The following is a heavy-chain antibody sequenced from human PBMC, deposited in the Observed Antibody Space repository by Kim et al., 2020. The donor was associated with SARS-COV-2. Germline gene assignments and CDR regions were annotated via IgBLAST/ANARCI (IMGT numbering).Heavy chain of an antibody. CDR1: GFTFSSYG. D-gene: IGHD6-19*01. CDR2: ISYDGSNK. Sequence: GGSLRLSCAASGFTFSSYGMHWVRQAPGKGLEWVAVISYDGSNKYYADSVKGRFTISRDNSKNTLYLQMNSLRAEDTAVYYCAKVNSGWPHYDPDAFDIWGQGTMVTVSS. CDR3: AKVNSGWPHYDPDAFDI. V-gene: IGHV3-30*18. J-gene: IGHJ3*02.